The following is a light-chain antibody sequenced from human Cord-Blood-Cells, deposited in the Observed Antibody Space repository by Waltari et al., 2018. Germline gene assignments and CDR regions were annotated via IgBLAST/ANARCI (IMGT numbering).Light chain of an antibody. CDR1: QSISSW. V-gene: IGKV1-5*01. CDR3: QQYNSYSPP. Sequence: DIQMTPSPSTLSASVGDRVTITCRASQSISSWLAWYQQKPGNAPKLLIYDASSLEIGVPPRFSGSGSGTEFTLTISSLQPDDFATYYCQQYNSYSPPFGQGTKVEIK. J-gene: IGKJ1*01. CDR2: DAS.